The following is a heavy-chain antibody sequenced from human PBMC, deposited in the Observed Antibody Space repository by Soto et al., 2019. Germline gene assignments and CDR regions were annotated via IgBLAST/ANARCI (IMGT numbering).Heavy chain of an antibody. D-gene: IGHD6-19*01. J-gene: IGHJ5*02. CDR1: GYSFTSYW. Sequence: GESLKISCNGSGYSFTSYWISWVRQMPGKGLEWMGRIDPSDSYTNYSPSFQGHVTISADKSISTAYLQWSSLKASDTAMYYCASTGEGSGWTQGPKGDWFDPWGQGTPVTVSS. CDR3: ASTGEGSGWTQGPKGDWFDP. V-gene: IGHV5-10-1*01. CDR2: IDPSDSYT.